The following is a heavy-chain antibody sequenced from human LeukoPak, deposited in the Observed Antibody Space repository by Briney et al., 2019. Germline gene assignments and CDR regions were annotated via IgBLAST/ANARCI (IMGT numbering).Heavy chain of an antibody. V-gene: IGHV3-7*01. CDR2: INPDGNKK. Sequence: PGGSLRLSCAVPGLTFSSSWMDWVRQAPGKGREWVASINPDGNKKYSADSVKGRFTISRDNAENSLYLQMNSLRVEDTAFYYCARDLAYSRLDYWGQGMLVTVSS. D-gene: IGHD5-18*01. CDR3: ARDLAYSRLDY. J-gene: IGHJ4*02. CDR1: GLTFSSSW.